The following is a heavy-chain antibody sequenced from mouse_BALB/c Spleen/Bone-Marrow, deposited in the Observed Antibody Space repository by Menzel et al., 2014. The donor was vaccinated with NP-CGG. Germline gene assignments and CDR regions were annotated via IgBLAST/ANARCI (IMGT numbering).Heavy chain of an antibody. J-gene: IGHJ4*01. D-gene: IGHD2-5*01. V-gene: IGHV1-18*01. CDR3: ARGSNYVRYAMDY. Sequence: SGPELVKPGASMKISCKASGYSFTGYTMNWVKQSHGKNLEWIGLISPYNGGTSYNQKFKGKATLTVDKSSSTAYMELLSLTSEDSAVYYCARGSNYVRYAMDYWGQGTSVTVSS. CDR2: ISPYNGGT. CDR1: GYSFTGYT.